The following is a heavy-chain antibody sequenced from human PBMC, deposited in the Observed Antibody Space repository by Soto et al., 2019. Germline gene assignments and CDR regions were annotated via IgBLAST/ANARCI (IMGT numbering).Heavy chain of an antibody. J-gene: IGHJ6*02. CDR3: ARDWELRYFDWPTYYYYGMDV. V-gene: IGHV1-18*01. CDR2: ISAYNGNT. Sequence: ASVNVSCKASGYTFTIYGISWVRQAPGQGIEGMGWISAYNGNTNYAQKLQGRVTMTTDTSTSTAYMELRSLRSDDTAVYYCARDWELRYFDWPTYYYYGMDVWGQGTTVTVSS. CDR1: GYTFTIYG. D-gene: IGHD3-9*01.